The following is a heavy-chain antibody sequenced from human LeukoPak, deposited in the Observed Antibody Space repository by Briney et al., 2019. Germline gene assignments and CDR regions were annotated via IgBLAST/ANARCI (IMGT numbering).Heavy chain of an antibody. V-gene: IGHV4-39*01. J-gene: IGHJ6*03. CDR1: GGSISGSSYY. D-gene: IGHD2-8*01. Sequence: SETLSLTCTVSGGSISGSSYYWGWIRQPPGKGREWIGSIYYSGITYYNPSLKSRVTISVDTSKNQFSLRLSSVTAADTAVYYCARGDSLRGLSYYYMDVWGKGTTVTVSS. CDR2: IYYSGIT. CDR3: ARGDSLRGLSYYYMDV.